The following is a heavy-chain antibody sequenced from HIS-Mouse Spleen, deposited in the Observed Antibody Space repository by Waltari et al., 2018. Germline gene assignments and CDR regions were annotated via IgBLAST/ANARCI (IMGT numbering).Heavy chain of an antibody. CDR2: INSDGSST. CDR1: GFTFSSYW. D-gene: IGHD6-6*01. Sequence: EVQLVESGGGLVQPGGSLRLSCAASGFTFSSYWLHWGRHGPGKGLVWVSRINSDGSSTSYADSVKGRFTISRDNAKNTLYLQMNSLRAEDTAVYYCARDGGRVYSSSFDYWGQGTLVTVSS. CDR3: ARDGGRVYSSSFDY. V-gene: IGHV3-74*01. J-gene: IGHJ4*02.